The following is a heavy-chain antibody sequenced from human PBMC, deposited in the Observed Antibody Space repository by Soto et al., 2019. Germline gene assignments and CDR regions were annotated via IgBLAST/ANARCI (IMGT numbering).Heavy chain of an antibody. V-gene: IGHV4-39*01. Sequence: SETLSLTCAVSCVSIRNSHSCWGWIRQPAGKGLEFIANVYYSVVAHYNPSFKSRVTISVDTATNQVSLRMSSVTAADTAVYFCGRVVEGATRHTDFDSWGQGTLVTVSS. CDR2: VYYSVVA. CDR3: GRVVEGATRHTDFDS. CDR1: CVSIRNSHSC. J-gene: IGHJ5*01. D-gene: IGHD2-21*01.